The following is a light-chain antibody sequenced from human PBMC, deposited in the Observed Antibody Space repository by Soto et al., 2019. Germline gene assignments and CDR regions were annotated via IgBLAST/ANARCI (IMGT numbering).Light chain of an antibody. CDR3: QQSYSMLT. V-gene: IGKV1-39*01. J-gene: IGKJ4*01. CDR2: TAS. Sequence: DIQMTQSPSSLSASVGDRVTITCRASQSISSYLNWYQQKPGKAPKLLISTASSLQSGVPSRFSGSGSGTEFTLTISSLQPEDFATYYCQQSYSMLTFGGGTKVQIK. CDR1: QSISSY.